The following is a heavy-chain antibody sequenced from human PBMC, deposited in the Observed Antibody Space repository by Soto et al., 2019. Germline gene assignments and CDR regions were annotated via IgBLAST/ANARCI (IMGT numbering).Heavy chain of an antibody. CDR3: AKGLYDYLDY. D-gene: IGHD3-16*01. V-gene: IGHV3-23*01. CDR1: GFTFSRYA. J-gene: IGHJ4*02. Sequence: GGSLRLSCAASGFTFSRYAMSWVRQAPGKGLDWVSAISGSGGSTYYADSVKGRFTISRDNSKNTLYLQMNSLRAEDTAVYYCAKGLYDYLDYWGQGTLVTVSS. CDR2: ISGSGGST.